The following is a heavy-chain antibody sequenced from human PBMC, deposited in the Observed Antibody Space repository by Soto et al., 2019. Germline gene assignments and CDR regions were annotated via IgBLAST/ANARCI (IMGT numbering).Heavy chain of an antibody. CDR1: GASISSHN. V-gene: IGHV4-59*08. CDR2: INYNGNT. D-gene: IGHD3-22*01. J-gene: IGHJ6*03. CDR3: AGGGSIVVATRRLMDV. Sequence: QVQLQESGPGLVKPSETLSLTCTVSGASISSHNWSWIRQDPGKGLEWIANINYNGNTNYNPSLKSRVTISVDTSKNQFSLTVISVTAADTAVYYCAGGGSIVVATRRLMDVWGRGTTVTVSS.